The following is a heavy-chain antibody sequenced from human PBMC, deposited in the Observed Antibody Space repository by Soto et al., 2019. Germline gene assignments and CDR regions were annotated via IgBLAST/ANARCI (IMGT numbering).Heavy chain of an antibody. J-gene: IGHJ4*02. CDR3: ARAKHWSGIDY. CDR2: IYYSGST. CDR1: GGSISSGDYY. D-gene: IGHD3-3*01. Sequence: SETLSLTCTVSGGSISSGDYYWSWIRQPPGKGLEWIGYIYYSGSTYYNPSLKSRVTISVDTSKNQFSLKLSSVTAADTAVYYCARAKHWSGIDYWGQGTLVTVSS. V-gene: IGHV4-30-4*01.